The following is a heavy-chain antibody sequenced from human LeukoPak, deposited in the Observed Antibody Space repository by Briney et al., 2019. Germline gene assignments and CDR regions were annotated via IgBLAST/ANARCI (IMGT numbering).Heavy chain of an antibody. D-gene: IGHD3-22*01. CDR3: AIAHYDSSGIFDY. V-gene: IGHV3-23*01. CDR2: ISGSGGST. J-gene: IGHJ4*02. CDR1: GFTFSSYA. Sequence: GGSLRLSCAASGFTFSSYAMSWVRQAPGKGLEWVSAISGSGGSTYYADSVKGRFTISRDNSKNTLYLQMNSPRAEDTAVYYCAIAHYDSSGIFDYWGQGTLVTVSS.